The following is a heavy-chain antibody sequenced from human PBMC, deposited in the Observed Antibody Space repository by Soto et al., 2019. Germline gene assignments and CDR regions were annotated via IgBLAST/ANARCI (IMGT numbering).Heavy chain of an antibody. CDR3: AREATDYYYYYGMDV. J-gene: IGHJ6*02. D-gene: IGHD1-26*01. CDR1: GFTSSSYA. Sequence: GALRLSCSASGFTSSSYAMHWVRQAPGKGLEYVSAISSNGGSTYYADSVKGRFTISRDNAKNSLYLQMNSLRAEDTAVYYCAREATDYYYYYGMDVWGQGTTVTVSS. V-gene: IGHV3-64*04. CDR2: ISSNGGST.